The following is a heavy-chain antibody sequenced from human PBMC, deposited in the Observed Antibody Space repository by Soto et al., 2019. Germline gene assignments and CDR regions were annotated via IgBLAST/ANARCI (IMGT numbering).Heavy chain of an antibody. CDR3: ARDKEDTAMPPYGMDV. CDR2: IYYSGST. V-gene: IGHV4-61*01. CDR1: GGSVSSGSYY. D-gene: IGHD5-18*01. Sequence: PSETLSLTCTVSGGSVSSGSYYWSWIRQPPGKGLEWIGYIYYSGSTNYNPSLKSRVTISVDTSKNQFSLKLSSVTAADTAVYYCARDKEDTAMPPYGMDVWGQGTTVTVSS. J-gene: IGHJ6*02.